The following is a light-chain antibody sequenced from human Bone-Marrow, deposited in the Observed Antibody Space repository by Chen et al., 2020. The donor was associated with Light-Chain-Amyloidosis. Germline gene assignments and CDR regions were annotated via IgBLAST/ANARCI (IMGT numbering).Light chain of an antibody. CDR1: SRDVGSYNL. CDR3: CAYAGSTTYIV. Sequence: QSALTQPASLPGSPGQSINISCTGTSRDVGSYNLVTWYHQHPGKAPKLMIFDVTKRPSGVSNRFSGTKSGNTAALTSSGLQADYEAYYYCCAYAGSTTYIVFGGGTNLTVL. CDR2: DVT. J-gene: IGLJ2*01. V-gene: IGLV2-23*02.